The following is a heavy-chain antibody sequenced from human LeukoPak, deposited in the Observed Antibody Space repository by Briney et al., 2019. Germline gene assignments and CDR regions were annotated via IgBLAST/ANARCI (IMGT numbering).Heavy chain of an antibody. J-gene: IGHJ4*02. D-gene: IGHD3-22*01. Sequence: ASVKVSCKASGYSFTGYYMHWVRQAPGQGLEWMGRINPNSGDTNSAQKSQGRVTMTRDTSIRTAYMELSRLTSDDTAVYYCARGTYHYDNSGYLGFDYWGQGTLVTVSP. V-gene: IGHV1-2*06. CDR3: ARGTYHYDNSGYLGFDY. CDR2: INPNSGDT. CDR1: GYSFTGYY.